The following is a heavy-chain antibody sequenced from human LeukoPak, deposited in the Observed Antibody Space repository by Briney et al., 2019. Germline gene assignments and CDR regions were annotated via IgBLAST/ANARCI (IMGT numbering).Heavy chain of an antibody. Sequence: GTSLRLSCAASGFTFSSYGMHWVRQAPGKGLEWVAVIWYDGSNKYYAASVKGRFTISRDNSKNTLYLQMNSLRAEDTAVYYCAKEPGNLWGTDMVTGGFDPWGQGTLVTVSS. D-gene: IGHD5-18*01. J-gene: IGHJ5*02. CDR3: AKEPGNLWGTDMVTGGFDP. V-gene: IGHV3-33*06. CDR1: GFTFSSYG. CDR2: IWYDGSNK.